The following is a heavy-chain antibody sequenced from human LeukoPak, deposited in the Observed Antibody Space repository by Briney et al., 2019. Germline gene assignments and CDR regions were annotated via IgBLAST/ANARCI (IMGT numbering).Heavy chain of an antibody. Sequence: SETLSLTCTVSGGSISSHYWSWIRQPPGKGLEWIGYIYYSGSTNYNPSLKSRVTISVDTSKNQFSLKLSSVTAADTAVYYCASVGSGYSFDYWGQGTLVTVSS. D-gene: IGHD3-22*01. V-gene: IGHV4-59*11. CDR3: ASVGSGYSFDY. J-gene: IGHJ4*02. CDR2: IYYSGST. CDR1: GGSISSHY.